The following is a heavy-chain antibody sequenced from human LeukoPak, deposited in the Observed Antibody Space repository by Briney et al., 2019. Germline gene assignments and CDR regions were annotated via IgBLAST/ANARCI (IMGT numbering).Heavy chain of an antibody. CDR3: TNQPILAGSIDY. CDR2: INDAGRTT. CDR1: GFTFNTYA. D-gene: IGHD3-9*01. J-gene: IGHJ4*02. V-gene: IGHV3-23*01. Sequence: GGSMRLSCATSGFTFNTYAMNWVRQAPGKGLEWVSTINDAGRTTYYADSVKGRFTISRDNSKNTVYLQMNNLRAEDTALYYCTNQPILAGSIDYWGQGTLVTVSS.